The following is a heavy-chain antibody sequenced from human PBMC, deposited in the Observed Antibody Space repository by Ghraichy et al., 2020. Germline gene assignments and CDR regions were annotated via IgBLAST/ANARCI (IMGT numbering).Heavy chain of an antibody. V-gene: IGHV4-39*07. CDR2: IYYSGST. D-gene: IGHD6-13*01. CDR1: GGSISSSSYY. J-gene: IGHJ4*02. Sequence: SETLSLTCTVSGGSISSSSYYWGWIRQPPGKGLEWIGSIYYSGSTYYNPSLKRRVTISVDTSKNQFSLKLSSVTAADTAVYYCGRAYSSSWYWWVYWGQGTLVTVSS. CDR3: GRAYSSSWYWWVY.